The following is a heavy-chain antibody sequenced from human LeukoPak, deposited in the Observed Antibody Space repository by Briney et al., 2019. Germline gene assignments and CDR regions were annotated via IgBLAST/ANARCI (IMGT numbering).Heavy chain of an antibody. V-gene: IGHV3-13*01. J-gene: IGHJ4*02. Sequence: GGSLRLSCTASGFTLGSHDMHWVRQIPGQGLEWVAAVSSGFHAFFADSVQGRFTVSREDARNSLYLQMNSLRAGDTAVYYCVREARGDHYTYFDYWGQGTLVTVSS. D-gene: IGHD4-11*01. CDR3: VREARGDHYTYFDY. CDR1: GFTLGSHD. CDR2: VSSGFHA.